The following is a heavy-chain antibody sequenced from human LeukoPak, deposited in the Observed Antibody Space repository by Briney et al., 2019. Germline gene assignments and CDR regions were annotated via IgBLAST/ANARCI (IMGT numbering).Heavy chain of an antibody. CDR1: EFTFNNYA. CDR2: IKHDGSEN. Sequence: HPGGSLRLSCAASEFTFNNYAMSWVRQAPGKGLEWVANIKHDGSENHYVDSVKGRFTISRDNAKNSLYLQMDSLRAEDTAVYYCARYADGSKSFYRTFDYWGQGTLVTVSS. D-gene: IGHD3-10*01. V-gene: IGHV3-7*05. CDR3: ARYADGSKSFYRTFDY. J-gene: IGHJ4*02.